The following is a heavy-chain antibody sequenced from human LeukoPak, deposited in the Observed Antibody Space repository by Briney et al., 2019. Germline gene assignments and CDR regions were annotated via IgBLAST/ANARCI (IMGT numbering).Heavy chain of an antibody. Sequence: PGGSLRLSYAASGYRFSTSDMHWVRQASGRGLEWVSSIASTGETYYAPSVKGRFTISRENAKNSLYLQMNSLRGGDTAIYHCVRGGEIGLDYWGQGALIIVSS. CDR2: IASTGET. CDR1: GYRFSTSD. CDR3: VRGGEIGLDY. D-gene: IGHD3-16*01. V-gene: IGHV3-13*01. J-gene: IGHJ4*02.